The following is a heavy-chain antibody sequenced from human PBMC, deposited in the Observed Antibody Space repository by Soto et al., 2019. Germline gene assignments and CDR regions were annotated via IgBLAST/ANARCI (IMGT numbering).Heavy chain of an antibody. CDR2: ISYDGSNK. D-gene: IGHD3-16*01. J-gene: IGHJ3*02. CDR3: AKDRRYAGDLYDAFDI. Sequence: QVQLVESGGGVVQPGRSLRLSCAASGFTFSSYGMHWVRQAPGKGLEWVAVISYDGSNKYYADSVKGRFTISRDNSKNTLYLQMNSLRAEDTAVYYCAKDRRYAGDLYDAFDIWGQGTMVTVSS. CDR1: GFTFSSYG. V-gene: IGHV3-30*18.